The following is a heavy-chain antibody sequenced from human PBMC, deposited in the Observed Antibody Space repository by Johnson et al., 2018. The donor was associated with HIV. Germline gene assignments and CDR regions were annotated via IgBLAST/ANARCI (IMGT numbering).Heavy chain of an antibody. D-gene: IGHD2-8*02. CDR3: ASDWGWRHDFDI. CDR1: GFTFDDYA. Sequence: QLVESGGGLVQPGRSLRLSCAASGFTFDDYAMHWVRQAPGKGLEWVSGISWNSGSIGYADSVKGRFTISRDNAKNSLYLQMNSLRAEDTAVYYCASDWGWRHDFDIWGQGTMVTVSS. CDR2: ISWNSGSI. V-gene: IGHV3-9*01. J-gene: IGHJ3*02.